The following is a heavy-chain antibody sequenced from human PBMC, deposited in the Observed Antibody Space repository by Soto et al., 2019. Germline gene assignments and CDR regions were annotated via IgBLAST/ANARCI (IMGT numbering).Heavy chain of an antibody. J-gene: IGHJ4*02. D-gene: IGHD2-8*02. CDR3: ARDPKTTGGQHWAFNYFDS. CDR2: ISSGGGSI. CDR1: GFSFSSYS. Sequence: EVQLLESGGGLVQPGGSLRLSCAASGFSFSSYSMSWVRQAPGRGLEWVSGISSGGGSIFYADSVKGRFTISRDNSKSTLYLHVDSLRPEDAAVYYCARDPKTTGGQHWAFNYFDSWGQGTLVTVSS. V-gene: IGHV3-23*01.